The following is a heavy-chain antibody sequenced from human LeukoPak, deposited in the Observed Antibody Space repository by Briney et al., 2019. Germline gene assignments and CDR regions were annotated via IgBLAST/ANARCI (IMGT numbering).Heavy chain of an antibody. CDR1: GGSISGYY. Sequence: PSETLSLTYTVSGGSISGYYWSCIRQPPGRGLEWIGYIYASGTTSYNPSLKSRVTISVDTSKNQISLRLSSVTAADTAVYYCARPFESGWYGAFNIWGQETMVTV. D-gene: IGHD6-19*01. J-gene: IGHJ3*02. CDR3: ARPFESGWYGAFNI. CDR2: IYASGTT. V-gene: IGHV4-4*09.